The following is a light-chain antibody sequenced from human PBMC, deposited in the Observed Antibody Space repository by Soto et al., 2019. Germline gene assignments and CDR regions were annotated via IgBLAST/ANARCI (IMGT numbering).Light chain of an antibody. J-gene: IGKJ3*01. CDR1: QSVSSY. Sequence: EIVLTQSPATLSLSPGERATLSCMASQSVSSYLAWYQQKPGQAPRLLIYDASNRATGIPARFSGSGSGTVFTLTISILEPEDFAVYYCQQRSNWHPLFTVGPGTKVDI. CDR2: DAS. V-gene: IGKV3-11*01. CDR3: QQRSNWHPLFT.